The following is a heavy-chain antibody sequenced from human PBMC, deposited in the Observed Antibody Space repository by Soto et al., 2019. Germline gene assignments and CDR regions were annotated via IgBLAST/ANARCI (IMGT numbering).Heavy chain of an antibody. J-gene: IGHJ6*02. D-gene: IGHD3-10*01. CDR3: ASKTVGSACMGV. Sequence: EVQLVESGGGLVQPGGSVRLSCVTSGLSFSRHWMHWVRQAPGKGLMWVSRISPDGSDRSYGDSVEGRFTISRDNAKNTLYLQMDSLRADDSAVYYCASKTVGSACMGVWGHGTTVIVSS. CDR1: GLSFSRHW. V-gene: IGHV3-74*01. CDR2: ISPDGSDR.